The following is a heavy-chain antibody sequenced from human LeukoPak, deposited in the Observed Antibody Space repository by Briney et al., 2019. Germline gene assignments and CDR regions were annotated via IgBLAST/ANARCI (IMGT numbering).Heavy chain of an antibody. J-gene: IGHJ4*02. Sequence: SVKVFCKASGGSLTSYAISWVRQAPGQGLEWMRGVIPIFGTTNYAQKFQGRVTITTDESTSTAYMELSSLTSEDSALYYCARGVGGYSYGPFDYWGQGTLVTVSS. CDR1: GGSLTSYA. CDR2: VIPIFGTT. V-gene: IGHV1-69*05. D-gene: IGHD5-18*01. CDR3: ARGVGGYSYGPFDY.